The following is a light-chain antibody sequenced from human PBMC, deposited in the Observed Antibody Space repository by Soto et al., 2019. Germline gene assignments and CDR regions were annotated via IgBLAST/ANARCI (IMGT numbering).Light chain of an antibody. CDR3: SSYKSSSTVV. CDR1: SSDVGSYNR. CDR2: EVS. Sequence: QSALTQPPSVSGSPGQSVTISCTGTSSDVGSYNRVSWYQQPPGTAPKLLIYEVSNRPSGVPDRFSGSKSGNTASLPIAGLQTEDEADYYCSSYKSSSTVVFGGGTKLTVL. J-gene: IGLJ2*01. V-gene: IGLV2-18*02.